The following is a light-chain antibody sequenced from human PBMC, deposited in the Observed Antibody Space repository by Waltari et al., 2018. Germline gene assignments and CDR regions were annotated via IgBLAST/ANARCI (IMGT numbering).Light chain of an antibody. CDR3: QQRSNWPRIT. CDR1: QNIKKF. V-gene: IGKV3-11*01. CDR2: DAF. J-gene: IGKJ5*01. Sequence: FVLTQSPATLSVSAGETATISCRASQNIKKFLAWYQQKPGQAPRRIIHDAFNRATGIPARFSGSGSGTDFTLTISSVEPEDFAVYYCQQRSNWPRITFGQGTRLELK.